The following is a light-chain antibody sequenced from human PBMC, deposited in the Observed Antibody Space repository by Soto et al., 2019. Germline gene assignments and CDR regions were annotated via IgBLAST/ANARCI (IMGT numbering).Light chain of an antibody. V-gene: IGLV2-23*01. CDR1: SSDVGSYNL. CDR3: CSYAGSSNWV. Sequence: QSVLTQPASVSGSPGQSITISCTGTSSDVGSYNLVSWYQQYPGKAPKLMIYEGSKRPSGVSNRFSGSKSGNTASLTISGLQAEDEADYYCCSYAGSSNWVFGGGTKVTVL. J-gene: IGLJ3*02. CDR2: EGS.